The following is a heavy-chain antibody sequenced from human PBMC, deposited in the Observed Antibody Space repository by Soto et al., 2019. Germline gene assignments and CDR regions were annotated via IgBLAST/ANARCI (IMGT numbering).Heavy chain of an antibody. CDR1: GYTFSNYA. J-gene: IGHJ6*02. D-gene: IGHD2-21*02. Sequence: QVQLVQSGDEVKKPGASVKVSCKASGYTFSNYAIHWVRQAPGQRLEWMGWINAGNGNTKYSQKFQGRVTITRDTSASTAYMELSSLRSEDTAVYYCASEYCGGDCYSAARYGMDVWGQGTTVTVSS. CDR2: INAGNGNT. CDR3: ASEYCGGDCYSAARYGMDV. V-gene: IGHV1-3*01.